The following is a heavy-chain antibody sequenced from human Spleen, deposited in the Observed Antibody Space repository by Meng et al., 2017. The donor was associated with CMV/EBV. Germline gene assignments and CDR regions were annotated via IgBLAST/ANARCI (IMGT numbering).Heavy chain of an antibody. V-gene: IGHV4-39*01. CDR2: IYYSGST. CDR3: ARGDIVVVPAAIGVWFDP. D-gene: IGHD2-2*02. J-gene: IGHJ5*02. CDR1: GGSISSSSYY. Sequence: SETLSLTCTVSGGSISSSSYYWGWIRQPPGKGLEWIGSIYYSGSTYYNPSLKSRVTISVDTSKNQFSLKLSSVTAADTAVYYCARGDIVVVPAAIGVWFDPWGQGTLVTVSS.